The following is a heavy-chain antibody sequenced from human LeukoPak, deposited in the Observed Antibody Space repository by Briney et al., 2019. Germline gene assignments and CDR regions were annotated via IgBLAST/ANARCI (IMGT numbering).Heavy chain of an antibody. CDR2: TYYRPKWYN. J-gene: IGHJ5*02. CDR1: GDSVSSNSAT. V-gene: IGHV6-1*01. Sequence: SQTLSLTCAISGDSVSSNSATWNWIRQSPSRGLEWLGRTYYRPKWYNDYAVSVESRITINPDTSKNEFSLHLNSVSPEDTAVYYCARDLLAGRGGARWFDPWGQGILVTVAS. CDR3: ARDLLAGRGGARWFDP. D-gene: IGHD6-19*01.